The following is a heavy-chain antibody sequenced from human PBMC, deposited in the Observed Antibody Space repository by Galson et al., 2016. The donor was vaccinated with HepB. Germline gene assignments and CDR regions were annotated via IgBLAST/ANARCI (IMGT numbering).Heavy chain of an antibody. CDR1: GFTFSSFG. Sequence: SLRLSCAVSGFTFSSFGMHWVRQAPGKGLEWVAVISHDGSNKYYADSVKGRFTISRDNAKNTLYLQMNSLRAEDTAVYYCVRGRKGAAAAGLLTYYFYYYGMDVWGQGTTVTVSS. J-gene: IGHJ6*02. V-gene: IGHV3-30*19. CDR2: ISHDGSNK. D-gene: IGHD6-13*01. CDR3: VRGRKGAAAAGLLTYYFYYYGMDV.